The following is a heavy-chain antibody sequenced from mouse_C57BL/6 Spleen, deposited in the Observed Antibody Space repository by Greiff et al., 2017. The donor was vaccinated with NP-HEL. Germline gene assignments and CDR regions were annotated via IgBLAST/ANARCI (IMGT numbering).Heavy chain of an antibody. CDR1: GYTFTDYY. Sequence: EVQLQQSGPELVKPGASVKISCKASGYTFTDYYMNWVKQSHGKSLEWIGDINPNNGGTSYNQKFKGKATLTVDKSSSTAYMELRSLTSEDSAVYYCARYYYGRDAMDYWGQGTSVTVSS. J-gene: IGHJ4*01. D-gene: IGHD1-1*01. CDR2: INPNNGGT. CDR3: ARYYYGRDAMDY. V-gene: IGHV1-26*01.